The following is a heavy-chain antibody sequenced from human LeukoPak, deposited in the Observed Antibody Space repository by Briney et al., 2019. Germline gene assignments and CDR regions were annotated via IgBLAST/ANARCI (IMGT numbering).Heavy chain of an antibody. Sequence: GGSLRLSCAASGFTFSSYAMSWVRQAPGKGLEWVSAISGSGGSTYYADSVKGRFTISRDNSKNTLYLQMNSLRAKDTAVYYCAKDTKYCGGGSCYFDYRGQGTLVTVSS. J-gene: IGHJ4*02. V-gene: IGHV3-23*01. CDR1: GFTFSSYA. D-gene: IGHD2-15*01. CDR2: ISGSGGST. CDR3: AKDTKYCGGGSCYFDY.